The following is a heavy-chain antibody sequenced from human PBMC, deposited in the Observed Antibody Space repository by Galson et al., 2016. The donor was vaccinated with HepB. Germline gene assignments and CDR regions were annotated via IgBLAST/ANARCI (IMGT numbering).Heavy chain of an antibody. CDR3: ARGGYDFGSGYAPSTNWFDP. D-gene: IGHD3-3*01. J-gene: IGHJ5*02. V-gene: IGHV3-21*01. CDR2: ISSSGTNK. CDR1: GFTFSTYS. Sequence: SLRLSCAASGFTFSTYSMHWVRQAPGKGLEWVSFISSSGTNKYYADSVKGRFTISRDNAKNSLYLQMNSLRAEDTAVYYCARGGYDFGSGYAPSTNWFDPWGQGTLVTVSS.